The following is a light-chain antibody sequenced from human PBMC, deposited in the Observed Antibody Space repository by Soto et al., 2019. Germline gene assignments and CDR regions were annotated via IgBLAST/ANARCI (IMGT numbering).Light chain of an antibody. Sequence: EVVLTQSPGTMSLSPGERATLSCRASQSVTSSYLAWYQQKPGQAPRLLISGASRRATGIPDRFSGSGSGTDFTLTISRLEPEDFAVYYCQQYSSSPITFGQGTRLETK. CDR2: GAS. V-gene: IGKV3-20*01. CDR1: QSVTSSY. CDR3: QQYSSSPIT. J-gene: IGKJ5*01.